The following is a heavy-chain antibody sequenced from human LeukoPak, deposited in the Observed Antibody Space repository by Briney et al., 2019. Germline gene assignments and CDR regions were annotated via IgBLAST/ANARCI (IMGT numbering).Heavy chain of an antibody. Sequence: PGGSLRLSCAASGFPFSSYGMAWVRQAPGKGLEWMAVISNDGTRKYYADSVKGRFTISRDNSKNTLYLQMNSLRAEDTAMYYCGNLDTPMGYWGQGTLVTVSS. CDR2: ISNDGTRK. CDR1: GFPFSSYG. V-gene: IGHV3-30*03. J-gene: IGHJ4*02. CDR3: GNLDTPMGY. D-gene: IGHD5-18*01.